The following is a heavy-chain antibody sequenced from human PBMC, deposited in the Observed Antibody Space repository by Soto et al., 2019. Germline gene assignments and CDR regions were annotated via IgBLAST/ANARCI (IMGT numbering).Heavy chain of an antibody. Sequence: QVQVVQSGAEVKKPGASVKVSCKASGYTFTSYGISWVRQAPGQGLEWMGWNSAYNGNTNYAQKLQGRVTMTTDTSTSTAYMKLRSLRSGDTGVYCCARGRGYSYSHDGFDNWGRGTMVTVSS. V-gene: IGHV1-18*01. CDR1: GYTFTSYG. J-gene: IGHJ3*02. D-gene: IGHD5-18*01. CDR3: ARGRGYSYSHDGFDN. CDR2: NSAYNGNT.